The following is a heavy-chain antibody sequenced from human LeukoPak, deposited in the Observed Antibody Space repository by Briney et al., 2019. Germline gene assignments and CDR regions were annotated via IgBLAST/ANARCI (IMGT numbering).Heavy chain of an antibody. V-gene: IGHV3-30*18. CDR3: AKDFFWAVTTSPNYGMDV. J-gene: IGHJ6*02. CDR2: ISYDGSNK. Sequence: PGRSLRLSCAASGFTFSSYGMHWVRQAPGKGLEWVAVISYDGSNKYYADSVKGRFTISRDNSKNTLYLQMNSLRAEDTAVYYCAKDFFWAVTTSPNYGMDVWGQGTTVTVSS. CDR1: GFTFSSYG. D-gene: IGHD4-17*01.